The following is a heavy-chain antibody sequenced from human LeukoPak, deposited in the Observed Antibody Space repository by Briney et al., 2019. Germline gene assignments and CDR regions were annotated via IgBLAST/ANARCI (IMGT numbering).Heavy chain of an antibody. J-gene: IGHJ5*02. Sequence: SETLSLTCTVSGGSITSYYWSWSRQPPGKGLEYIGYVFSSGNTNYNPSLTSRVTISLDTSKNQFSLKLRSVTAADTAVYYCAREHYTNHDLLWFDPWGQGTLVTVSS. V-gene: IGHV4-4*08. CDR1: GGSITSYY. D-gene: IGHD4-11*01. CDR3: AREHYTNHDLLWFDP. CDR2: VFSSGNT.